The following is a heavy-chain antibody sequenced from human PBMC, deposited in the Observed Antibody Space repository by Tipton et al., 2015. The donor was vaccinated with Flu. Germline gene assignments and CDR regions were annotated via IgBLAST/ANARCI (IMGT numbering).Heavy chain of an antibody. D-gene: IGHD3-10*01. CDR3: ARGSGSGTYVVFDN. J-gene: IGHJ4*02. Sequence: TLSLTCTVAGGSMSSYYWSWIRQPAGKGLEWIGRMYTSGSTYYNPSLKSRVTMSVDTSKMQFSLNLSSVTAADTAVYYCARGSGSGTYVVFDNWGQGALVTVSS. V-gene: IGHV4-4*07. CDR1: GGSMSSYY. CDR2: MYTSGST.